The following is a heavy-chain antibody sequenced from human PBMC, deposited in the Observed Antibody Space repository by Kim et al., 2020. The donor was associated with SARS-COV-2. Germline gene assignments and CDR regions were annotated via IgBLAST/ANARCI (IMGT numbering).Heavy chain of an antibody. V-gene: IGHV1-8*01. CDR3: ARGGYSYEYYYYYGMDV. CDR1: GYTFTSYD. Sequence: ASVKVSCKSSGYTFTSYDINWVRQATGQGLEWMGWMNPNSGNTGYAQKFQGRVTMTRNTSISTAYMELSSLRSEDTAVYYFARGGYSYEYYYYYGMDVSGQGTTVTVSS. J-gene: IGHJ6*02. CDR2: MNPNSGNT. D-gene: IGHD5-18*01.